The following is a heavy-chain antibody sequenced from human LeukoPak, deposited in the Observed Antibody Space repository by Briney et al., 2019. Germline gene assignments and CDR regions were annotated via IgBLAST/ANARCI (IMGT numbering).Heavy chain of an antibody. CDR1: GFSLSNYW. J-gene: IGHJ4*02. Sequence: PGGSLRLSCAASGFSLSNYWMHWVRQAPGKGLEWVSGISWNSGSIGYADSVKGRFTISRDSAKNSLYLQMNSLRAEDTALYYCAKDRLDTPAVGYFDYWGQGTLVTVSS. CDR2: ISWNSGSI. CDR3: AKDRLDTPAVGYFDY. D-gene: IGHD6-19*01. V-gene: IGHV3-9*01.